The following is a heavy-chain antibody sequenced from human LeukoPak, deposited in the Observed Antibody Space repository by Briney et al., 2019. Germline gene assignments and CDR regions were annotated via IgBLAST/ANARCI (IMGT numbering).Heavy chain of an antibody. D-gene: IGHD2-21*01. Sequence: SVKVSCKASGGTFSTSAMSWVRQAPGQGLEWMGSIYPIFKTVNYADNFQGRVTITADESTSIAYMDLSNLRSEDTAMYYCARVYLAGAFDVWGQGTLVTVSS. V-gene: IGHV1-69*13. CDR3: ARVYLAGAFDV. CDR1: GGTFSTSA. J-gene: IGHJ3*01. CDR2: IYPIFKTV.